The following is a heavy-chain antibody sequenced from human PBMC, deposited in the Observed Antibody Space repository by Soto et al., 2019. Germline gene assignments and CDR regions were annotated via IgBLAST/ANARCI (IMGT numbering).Heavy chain of an antibody. Sequence: EVQLLESGGGLIQPGGSLRLSCAASGFTFSSNDMSWVRQAPGKGLEWASSISASGRSLFYADAVKGRFTISRDNSKNTLYLQMSSLTAEDTAVYYCAKGTNKLDYWGQGTLVTVSS. CDR1: GFTFSSND. CDR3: AKGTNKLDY. J-gene: IGHJ4*02. CDR2: ISASGRSL. V-gene: IGHV3-23*01.